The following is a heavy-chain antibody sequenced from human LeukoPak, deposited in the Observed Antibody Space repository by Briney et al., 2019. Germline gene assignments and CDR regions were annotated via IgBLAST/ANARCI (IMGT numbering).Heavy chain of an antibody. V-gene: IGHV1-2*02. D-gene: IGHD3-10*01. J-gene: IGHJ5*02. CDR2: INSKNGDT. CDR1: GYTFTDFF. CDR3: ARDLFGSGSNWFDP. Sequence: ASVKVSCKASGYTFTDFFMHWVRQAPGQGPEWMGWINSKNGDTNYAQKFQGRVTMTRDTAITTAYMELSNLRPDDAAVYFCARDLFGSGSNWFDPWGQGTLVTVSS.